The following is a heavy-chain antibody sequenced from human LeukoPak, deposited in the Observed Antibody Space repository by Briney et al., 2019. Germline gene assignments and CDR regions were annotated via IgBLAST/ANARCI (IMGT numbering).Heavy chain of an antibody. CDR2: IKQDGSEK. CDR1: GFTFSSYW. Sequence: GGSLRLSCAASGFTFSSYWMSWVRQAPGKGLEWVANIKQDGSEKYYVDSVKGRFTTSRDNAKNSLYLQMNSLRAEDTAVYYCARDAPADYFDYWGQGTLVTVSS. CDR3: ARDAPADYFDY. J-gene: IGHJ4*02. V-gene: IGHV3-7*03.